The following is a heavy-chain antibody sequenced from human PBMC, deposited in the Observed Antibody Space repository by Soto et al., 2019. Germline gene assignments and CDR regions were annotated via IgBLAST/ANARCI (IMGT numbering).Heavy chain of an antibody. CDR3: ARLRGDFWSGYLVLFDY. Sequence: QVQLQESGPGLVKPSETLSLTCTVSGGSISSYYWNWIRQTPGKGLEWVGYIYNSGRTHYNPSLRSRVTRSGDTSRNQFSLKLTSVTAADTAVYYCARLRGDFWSGYLVLFDYWGQGTLVTVSS. J-gene: IGHJ4*02. CDR1: GGSISSYY. D-gene: IGHD3-3*01. V-gene: IGHV4-59*01. CDR2: IYNSGRT.